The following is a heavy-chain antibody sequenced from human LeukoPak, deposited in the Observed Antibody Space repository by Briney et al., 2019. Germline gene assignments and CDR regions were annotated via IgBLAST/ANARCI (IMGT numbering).Heavy chain of an antibody. CDR3: ARSRYDILTGYYRTFDY. CDR1: GYTLTDYY. CDR2: INPNSGGT. Sequence: ASVKVSCKASGYTLTDYYMHWVRQAPGQGLEWMGRINPNSGGTNYAQKFQGRVTMTRDTSISTVYMELSRLRSDDTAVYYCARSRYDILTGYYRTFDYWGQGTLVTVSS. D-gene: IGHD3-9*01. J-gene: IGHJ4*02. V-gene: IGHV1-2*06.